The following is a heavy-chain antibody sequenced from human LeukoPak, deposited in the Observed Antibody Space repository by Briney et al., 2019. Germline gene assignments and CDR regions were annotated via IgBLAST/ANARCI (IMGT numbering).Heavy chain of an antibody. CDR3: ARDPTSYYDFWSGYYDY. J-gene: IGHJ4*02. CDR2: IYYSGST. V-gene: IGHV4-59*12. CDR1: GGSISSYY. Sequence: SETLSLTCTVSGGSISSYYWSWIRQPPGKGLEWIGSIYYSGSTYYNPSLKSRVTISVDTSKNQFSLKLSSVTAADTAVYYCARDPTSYYDFWSGYYDYWGRGTLVTVSS. D-gene: IGHD3-3*01.